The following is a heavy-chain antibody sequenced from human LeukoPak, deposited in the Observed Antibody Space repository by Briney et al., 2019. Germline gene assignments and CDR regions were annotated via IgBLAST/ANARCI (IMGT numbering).Heavy chain of an antibody. J-gene: IGHJ6*04. CDR3: AELGITMIGGV. CDR2: ISSSGSTI. CDR1: GFTVSSSY. Sequence: PGGSLRLSCAASGFTVSSSYMSWVRQAPGKGLEWVSYISSSGSTIYYADSVKGRFTISRDNAKSSLYLQMNSLRAEDTAVYYCAELGITMIGGVWGKGTTVTISS. V-gene: IGHV3-48*03. D-gene: IGHD3-10*02.